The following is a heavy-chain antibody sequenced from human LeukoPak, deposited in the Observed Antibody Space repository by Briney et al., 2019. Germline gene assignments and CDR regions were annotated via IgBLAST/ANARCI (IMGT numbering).Heavy chain of an antibody. J-gene: IGHJ4*02. V-gene: IGHV1-18*01. CDR2: ISAYNGNT. CDR1: VYTFTSYG. D-gene: IGHD3-22*01. Sequence: ASVKVSCKASVYTFTSYGISWVRQAPGQGLEWMGWISAYNGNTNYAQKLQGRVTMTTDTSTSTAYMELRSLRSDDTAVYYCARVPVVITPLYYFGYWGQGTLVTVSS. CDR3: ARVPVVITPLYYFGY.